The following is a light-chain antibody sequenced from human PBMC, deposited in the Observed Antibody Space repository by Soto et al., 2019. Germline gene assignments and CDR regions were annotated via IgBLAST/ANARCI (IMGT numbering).Light chain of an antibody. J-gene: IGKJ5*01. CDR2: GAS. Sequence: DIQMTQSPSSLSASVGDRVTITCRASETINNFLNWYQQRPGKAPALLIYGASSLQSGVPPRFSGSGSGTDFTLTISSLQPEDFATYYCQQSYSIRSITFGQGTRLEIK. V-gene: IGKV1-39*01. CDR3: QQSYSIRSIT. CDR1: ETINNF.